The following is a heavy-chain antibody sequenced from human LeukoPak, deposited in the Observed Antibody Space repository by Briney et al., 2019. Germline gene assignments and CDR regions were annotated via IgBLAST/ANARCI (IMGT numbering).Heavy chain of an antibody. J-gene: IGHJ4*02. CDR3: ARSGFYYDRSGRQIGGFDY. CDR2: IYYSGST. CDR1: GGSISSGDYY. Sequence: SETLCLTCTVSGGSISSGDYYWTWIRQPPGKGLEWIGCIYYSGSTYYNPSLKSRVNISISTSKNQFSLNLSAVTAADTAVYYCARSGFYYDRSGRQIGGFDYWGQGTLVTVSS. D-gene: IGHD3-22*01. V-gene: IGHV4-30-4*01.